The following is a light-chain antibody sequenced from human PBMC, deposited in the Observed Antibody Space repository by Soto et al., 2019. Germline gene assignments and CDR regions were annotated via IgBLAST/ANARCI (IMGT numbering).Light chain of an antibody. Sequence: QSVLAQPPSASGTPGQRVTISXXXXXXNIASNPVNWYQRLPGTAPKLLIHSNDQRPSGVPDRFSGSKSGTSASLALSGLQSEDEAEYYCATWDESLNGVVFGGGTKLTVL. V-gene: IGLV1-44*01. J-gene: IGLJ3*02. CDR2: SND. CDR3: ATWDESLNGVV. CDR1: XXNIASNP.